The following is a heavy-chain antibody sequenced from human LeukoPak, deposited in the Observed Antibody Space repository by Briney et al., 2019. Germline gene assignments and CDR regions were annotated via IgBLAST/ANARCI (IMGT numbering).Heavy chain of an antibody. Sequence: GGSLRLSCAASGFTFSSYWMSWVRQAPGKGLEWVANIKKDGSEKYYVDSVKGRFTISRDNAKTSLYLQMNSLRAEDTALYYCAKDAFLTRREYYFDYWGQGTLVTVSS. J-gene: IGHJ4*02. D-gene: IGHD2/OR15-2a*01. CDR1: GFTFSSYW. CDR2: IKKDGSEK. V-gene: IGHV3-7*03. CDR3: AKDAFLTRREYYFDY.